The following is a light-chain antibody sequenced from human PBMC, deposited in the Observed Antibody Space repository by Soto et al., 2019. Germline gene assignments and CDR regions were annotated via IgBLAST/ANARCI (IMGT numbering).Light chain of an antibody. CDR3: HQYNAWPRGT. CDR1: QSVNLK. CDR2: GAS. J-gene: IGKJ3*01. V-gene: IGKV3-15*01. Sequence: EIIMTQSPGTLSVSPGEGATLSCTASQSVNLKLAWYQQKPGRTPRLLLSGASTRATGIPVRFRGSGSGTEFTLTISSLQSEDSAVYYCHQYNAWPRGTFGPGTKVEIK.